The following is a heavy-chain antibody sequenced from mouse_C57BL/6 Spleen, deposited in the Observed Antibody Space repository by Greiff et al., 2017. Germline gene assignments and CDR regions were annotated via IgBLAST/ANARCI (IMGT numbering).Heavy chain of an antibody. CDR2: INPSNGGT. J-gene: IGHJ4*01. CDR1: GYTFTSYW. D-gene: IGHD2-5*01. CDR3: ARWKPYYSNYGVYYYAMDY. V-gene: IGHV1-53*01. Sequence: QVQLQQPGTELVKPGASVKLSCKASGYTFTSYWMHWVKQRPGQGLEWIGNINPSNGGTNYNEKFKSKATLTVDKSSSTAYMQLSSLTSEDSAVYYCARWKPYYSNYGVYYYAMDYGGQGTSVTVSS.